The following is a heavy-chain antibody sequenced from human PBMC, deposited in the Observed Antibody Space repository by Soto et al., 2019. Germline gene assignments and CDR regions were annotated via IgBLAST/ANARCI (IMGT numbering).Heavy chain of an antibody. Sequence: PSETLSLTCAVSGGSISSSNWWSWVRQPPGKGLEWIGEIYHSGSTNYNPSLKSRVTISVDKSKNQFSLKLSSVTAADTAVYYCARDPSAGTVPTGWFDPWGQGTLVTVSS. CDR1: GGSISSSNW. CDR3: ARDPSAGTVPTGWFDP. V-gene: IGHV4-4*02. D-gene: IGHD2-2*01. CDR2: IYHSGST. J-gene: IGHJ5*02.